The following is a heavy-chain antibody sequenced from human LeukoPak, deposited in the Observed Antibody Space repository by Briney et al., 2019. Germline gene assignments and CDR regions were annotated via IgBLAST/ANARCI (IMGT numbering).Heavy chain of an antibody. CDR1: GGSISSSSYY. CDR2: IYYSGST. V-gene: IGHV4-39*01. D-gene: IGHD5-18*01. CDR3: ARHGGYRYKTLNYYYYMDV. Sequence: SETLSLTCTVSGGSISSSSYYWGWIRQPPGKGLEWIGSIYYSGSTYYNPSLKSRVTTSVDTSKNQFSLKLSSVTAADTAVYYCARHGGYRYKTLNYYYYMDVWGKGTTVTVSS. J-gene: IGHJ6*03.